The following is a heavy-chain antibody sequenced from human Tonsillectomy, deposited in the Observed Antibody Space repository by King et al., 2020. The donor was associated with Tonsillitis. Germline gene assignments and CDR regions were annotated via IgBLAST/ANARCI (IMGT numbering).Heavy chain of an antibody. CDR1: GYSFTSYW. CDR3: ARSXXXXXGXXXFXX. J-gene: IGHJ4*02. V-gene: IGHV5-51*01. Sequence: QLVQSGAEVKKPGESLKISCKGSGYSFTSYWIDWVRQMPGKGLEWMGIIYPGDSDTRYXPSXXGQVTIXADKSISTAXLQWSSLKASDTAMYYWARSXXXXXGXXXFXXWGQGXLVTVSS. CDR2: IYPGDSDT.